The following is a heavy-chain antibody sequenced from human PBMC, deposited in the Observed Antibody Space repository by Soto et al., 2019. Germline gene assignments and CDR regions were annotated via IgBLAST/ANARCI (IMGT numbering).Heavy chain of an antibody. V-gene: IGHV1-69*02. Sequence: QVQLVQSGAEVKKPGSSVKVSCKASGGTFSSYTISWVRQAPGQGLEWMGRIIPILGIANYAQKFQGRVTITADKXXSXAXXELSSLRSEDTAVYYCARGVVVVAATDYYYYGMDVWGQGTTVTVSS. CDR2: IIPILGIA. CDR3: ARGVVVVAATDYYYYGMDV. D-gene: IGHD2-15*01. J-gene: IGHJ6*02. CDR1: GGTFSSYT.